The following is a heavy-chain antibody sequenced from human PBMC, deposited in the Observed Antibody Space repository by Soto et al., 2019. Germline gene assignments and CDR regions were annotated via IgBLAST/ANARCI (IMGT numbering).Heavy chain of an antibody. V-gene: IGHV4-59*11. Sequence: SLTCTVSGGSISRHYWSWIRQPPGKGLEWIGYIHYSANINYNPSLKSRATISLDTSKNQLSLKLTSVTAADTAVYYCARDELTGGIDVSGPGTTVTVSS. CDR2: IHYSANI. J-gene: IGHJ6*02. CDR3: ARDELTGGIDV. CDR1: GGSISRHY. D-gene: IGHD1-26*01.